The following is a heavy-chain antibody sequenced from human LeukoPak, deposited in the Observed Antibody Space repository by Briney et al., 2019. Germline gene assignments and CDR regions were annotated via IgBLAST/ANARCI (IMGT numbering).Heavy chain of an antibody. CDR3: ARGPGLLGNSYFDY. V-gene: IGHV4-39*07. Sequence: SETLSLTCTVSGGSISSSSYYWGWIRQPPGKGLEWIGSIHSSGNTYDNPSLRSRITISVDTSRNQFSLKVTSVTAADTAVYYCARGPGLLGNSYFDYWGQGTLVTVSS. J-gene: IGHJ4*02. D-gene: IGHD3-16*01. CDR1: GGSISSSSYY. CDR2: IHSSGNT.